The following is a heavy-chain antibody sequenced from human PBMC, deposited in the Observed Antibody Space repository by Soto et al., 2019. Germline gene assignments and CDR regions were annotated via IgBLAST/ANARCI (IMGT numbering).Heavy chain of an antibody. V-gene: IGHV4-4*02. CDR2: IYHSWTT. Sequence: QVQLQESGPGLVKPSGTLSLTCAVSGGSISSDDWWTWVRQTPGKGLEWIGEIYHSWTTNYNPSRMSRVTIAVDKAKSQFSLRPDSVTSADTAVYYCARSDCYGVCRATWLDPWGQGILVTVSS. CDR3: ARSDCYGVCRATWLDP. CDR1: GGSISSDDW. D-gene: IGHD2-21*02. J-gene: IGHJ5*02.